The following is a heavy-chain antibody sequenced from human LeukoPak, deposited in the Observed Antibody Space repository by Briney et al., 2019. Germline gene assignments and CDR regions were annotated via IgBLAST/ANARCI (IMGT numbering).Heavy chain of an antibody. CDR2: IYYSGST. CDR1: GGSISSYY. CDR3: ARVESQRELPIGYFQH. J-gene: IGHJ1*01. V-gene: IGHV4-59*01. D-gene: IGHD1-26*01. Sequence: SETLSLTCTVSGGSISSYYWSWIRQPPGKGLEWIGYIYYSGSTNYNPSLKSRVTISVDTSKNQFSLKLSSVTAADTAVYYCARVESQRELPIGYFQHWGQGTLVTVSS.